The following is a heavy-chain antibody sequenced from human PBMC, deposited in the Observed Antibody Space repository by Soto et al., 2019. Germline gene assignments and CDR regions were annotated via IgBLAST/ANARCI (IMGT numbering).Heavy chain of an antibody. D-gene: IGHD3-10*01. CDR3: AREGLAGVDAFDI. CDR1: GFTFSSYG. CDR2: IWYDGSNK. J-gene: IGHJ3*02. Sequence: VQLLESGGGVVQPGRSLRLSCAASGFTFSSYGMHWVRQAPGKGLEWVAVIWYDGSNKYYADSVKGRFTISRDNSKNTLYLQMNSLRAEDTAVYYCAREGLAGVDAFDIWGQGTMVTVSS. V-gene: IGHV3-33*01.